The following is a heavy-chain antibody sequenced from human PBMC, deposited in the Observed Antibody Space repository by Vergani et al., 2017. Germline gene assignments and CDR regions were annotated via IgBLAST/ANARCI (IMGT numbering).Heavy chain of an antibody. V-gene: IGHV1-18*01. Sequence: QVQLVQSGAEVKKPGASVKVFCKASGYTFTSYGISWVRQATGQGLEWMGWFSVYNGNTNYAQKLQGRVTMTTDTSTSTAYMELRSLRSDDTALYFCARYCSSTSCYPTDAFDIWGRGTMVTVSS. J-gene: IGHJ3*02. CDR3: ARYCSSTSCYPTDAFDI. CDR2: FSVYNGNT. D-gene: IGHD2-2*01. CDR1: GYTFTSYG.